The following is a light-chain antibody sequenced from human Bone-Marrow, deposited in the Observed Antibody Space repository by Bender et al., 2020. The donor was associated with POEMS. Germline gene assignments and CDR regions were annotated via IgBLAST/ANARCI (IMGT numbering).Light chain of an antibody. J-gene: IGLJ3*02. V-gene: IGLV2-14*01. CDR3: SSYTSSATGV. CDR1: ASDVGGYEY. Sequence: QSALTQPASVSGSRGQSITISCTGSASDVGGYEYVTWYQQHPGKAPKLIIYNVSNRPSGVSDRFSGSKSGNTASLTISGLQTEDEAFYYCSSYTSSATGVFGAGTKVTVL. CDR2: NVS.